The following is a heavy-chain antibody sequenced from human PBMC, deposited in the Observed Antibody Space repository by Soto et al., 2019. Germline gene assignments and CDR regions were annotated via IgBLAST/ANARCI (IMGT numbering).Heavy chain of an antibody. CDR2: ISPTTGGT. V-gene: IGHV1-2*02. CDR3: ARELGIPGVYDRFAS. CDR1: GYTFTAYY. D-gene: IGHD6-13*01. J-gene: IGHJ4*02. Sequence: GASVKVSCKTSGYTFTAYYIHWVRQAPGQGLEWMGWISPTTGGTSHAQNFQGRVTMTRDTSISTAYMELSSLRSDDTAVYYCARELGIPGVYDRFASGGQGTLV.